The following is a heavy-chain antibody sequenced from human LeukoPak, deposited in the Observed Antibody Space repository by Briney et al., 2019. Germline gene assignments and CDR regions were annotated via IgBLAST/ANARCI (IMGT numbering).Heavy chain of an antibody. Sequence: GGSLRLSCAASGFTFSSYAMSWVRQAPGKGLEWVSAISGSGDSTYYADSVKGRFTISRDNSKNTLYLQMNSLRAEDTAVYYSAKDLGGYTNPYYFDYWGQGTLVTVSS. CDR3: AKDLGGYTNPYYFDY. CDR2: ISGSGDST. J-gene: IGHJ4*02. V-gene: IGHV3-23*01. CDR1: GFTFSSYA. D-gene: IGHD5-12*01.